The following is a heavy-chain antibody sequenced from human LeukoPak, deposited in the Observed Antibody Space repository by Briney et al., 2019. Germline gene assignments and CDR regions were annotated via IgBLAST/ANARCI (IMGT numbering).Heavy chain of an antibody. J-gene: IGHJ4*02. Sequence: SETLSLTCTVSGYSISSGYYWGWIRQPPGKGLEWIGSIYHSGSTYYNPSLKNRVTISVDTSKNQFSLKLSSVTAADTAVYYCATLWRFDYWGQGTLVTVSS. CDR3: ATLWRFDY. D-gene: IGHD3-3*01. CDR1: GYSISSGYY. V-gene: IGHV4-38-2*02. CDR2: IYHSGST.